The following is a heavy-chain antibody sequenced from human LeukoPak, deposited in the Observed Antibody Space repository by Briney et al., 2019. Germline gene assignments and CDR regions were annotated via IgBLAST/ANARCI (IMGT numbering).Heavy chain of an antibody. J-gene: IGHJ4*02. CDR2: IYAGGYT. V-gene: IGHV3-66*01. CDR1: GFTVSNNY. D-gene: IGHD2-8*02. CDR3: ARNGPGGYYFDF. Sequence: PGGSLRLSCAASGFTVSNNYMGWVRQAPGKGLEWVSIIYAGGYTYYADSVKDVYTISRDNSKNTLYLQMNSLTAEDTAVYYCARNGPGGYYFDFWGQGTLVTVSS.